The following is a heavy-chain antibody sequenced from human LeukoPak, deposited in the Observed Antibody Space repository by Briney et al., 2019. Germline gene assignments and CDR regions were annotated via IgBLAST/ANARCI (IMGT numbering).Heavy chain of an antibody. J-gene: IGHJ6*04. CDR2: ISGSGGST. CDR1: VFTFSIYA. V-gene: IGHV3-23*01. Sequence: GGSLRLSCAASVFTFSIYAMSWVRQAPGKGVEWVSAISGSGGSTYYADSVKGRFTISRDNSKNTLYLQMNSLRAEDTAVYYCAKLARRYYYGSGRDGMDVWGKGTTVTVSS. CDR3: AKLARRYYYGSGRDGMDV. D-gene: IGHD3-10*01.